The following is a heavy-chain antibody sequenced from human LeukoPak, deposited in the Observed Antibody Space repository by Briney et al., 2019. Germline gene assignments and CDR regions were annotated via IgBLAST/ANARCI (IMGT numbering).Heavy chain of an antibody. CDR3: ARGYWYDFWSGYFDY. J-gene: IGHJ4*02. Sequence: KPSQTLSLTCTVSGGSISSGGYDWSWIRQHPGKGPEWIGYIYYSGSTYYNPSLKSRVTISVDTSKNKFSLKLSSVSAADTAVYYCARGYWYDFWSGYFDYWGQGTLVTVSS. CDR1: GGSISSGGYD. CDR2: IYYSGST. D-gene: IGHD3-3*01. V-gene: IGHV4-31*03.